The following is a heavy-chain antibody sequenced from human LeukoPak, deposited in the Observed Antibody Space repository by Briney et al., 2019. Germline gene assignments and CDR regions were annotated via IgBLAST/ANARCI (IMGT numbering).Heavy chain of an antibody. D-gene: IGHD5-18*01. Sequence: GGSLRLSCAASGFTFSSLAMNWVRQAPGKGLEWVSTISGSGGETYYADSVKGRFTISRDNSKNTVYLQVDSLRAEDTAVYYCARDRADGYNYGDYFDNWGQGTLVTVSS. CDR3: ARDRADGYNYGDYFDN. CDR2: ISGSGGET. V-gene: IGHV3-23*01. CDR1: GFTFSSLA. J-gene: IGHJ4*02.